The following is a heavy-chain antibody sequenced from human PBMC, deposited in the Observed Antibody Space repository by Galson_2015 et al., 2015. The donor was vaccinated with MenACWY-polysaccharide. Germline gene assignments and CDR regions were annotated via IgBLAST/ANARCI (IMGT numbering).Heavy chain of an antibody. J-gene: IGHJ4*02. V-gene: IGHV3-15*01. CDR2: IKNEGDGGAK. CDR1: GFTFSNAW. CDR3: TRNTAAGKT. Sequence: SLRLSCAASGFTFSNAWMSWVRQAPGKGLEWVGRIKNEGDGGAKDYAAPVKGRSTISRDDSKNTLYLQMNSLKTEDTAVYYCTRNTAAGKTWGQGTLVTVSS. D-gene: IGHD5-18*01.